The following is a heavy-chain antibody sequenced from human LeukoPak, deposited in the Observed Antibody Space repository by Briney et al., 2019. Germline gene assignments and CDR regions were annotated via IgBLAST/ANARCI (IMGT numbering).Heavy chain of an antibody. V-gene: IGHV4-39*01. CDR2: IYYSGST. J-gene: IGHJ4*02. CDR1: GGSISSGDYY. Sequence: SQTLSLTCTVSGGSISSGDYYWSWIRQPPGKGLEWIGSIYYSGSTYYNPSLKSRLTMSVDTSKNQFSLKLSSVTAADTAVYYCARQGATWSLFDYWGRGTLVTVSS. D-gene: IGHD1-1*01. CDR3: ARQGATWSLFDY.